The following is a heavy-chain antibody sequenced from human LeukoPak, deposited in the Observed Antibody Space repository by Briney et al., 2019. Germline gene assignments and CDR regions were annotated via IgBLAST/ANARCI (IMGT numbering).Heavy chain of an antibody. V-gene: IGHV4-59*01. CDR1: GGSISSYY. Sequence: KPSENLSLTCTVSGGSISSYYWSWIRHPPGKGLEWIGYIYYSGSTNYNPSLKSRVTISVDTSKNQFSLKLSSVTAADTAVYYCASSTVVVVAASRFDYWGQGTLVTASS. CDR2: IYYSGST. CDR3: ASSTVVVVAASRFDY. D-gene: IGHD2-15*01. J-gene: IGHJ4*02.